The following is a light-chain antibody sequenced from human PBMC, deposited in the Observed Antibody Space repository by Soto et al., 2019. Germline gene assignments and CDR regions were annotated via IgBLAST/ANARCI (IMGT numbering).Light chain of an antibody. CDR3: SSYTITSTRL. J-gene: IGLJ1*01. CDR2: DVS. V-gene: IGLV2-14*03. Sequence: QSALTQPASVSGSPGQSITISCTGTSSDIGAYDLVSWFQQHPGKAPKVMIYDVSIRPSGVSNRFSGSKSGNTASLTISWLQAEDEADYSCSSYTITSTRLFGTGTKLTVL. CDR1: SSDIGAYDL.